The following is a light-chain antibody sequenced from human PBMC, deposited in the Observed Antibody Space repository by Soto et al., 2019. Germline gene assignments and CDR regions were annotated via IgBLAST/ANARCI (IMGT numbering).Light chain of an antibody. CDR2: EVT. Sequence: QSALSQPASVSGSPGQTITISCTGTSTDVGGYNAVSWYQHHPGKAPKLIIYEVTHRPSGVSDRFSASKSGNTASLTISGLQAEDEAAYYCNSFRVSHLYVFGTGTKVNVL. V-gene: IGLV2-14*01. CDR3: NSFRVSHLYV. J-gene: IGLJ1*01. CDR1: STDVGGYNA.